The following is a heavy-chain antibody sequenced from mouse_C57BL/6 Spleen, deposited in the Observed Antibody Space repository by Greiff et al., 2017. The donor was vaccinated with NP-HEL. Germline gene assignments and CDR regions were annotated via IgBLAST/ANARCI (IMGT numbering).Heavy chain of an antibody. D-gene: IGHD1-1*01. CDR2: IDPNRGGT. J-gene: IGHJ1*03. Sequence: QVQLQQPGAELVKPGASVKLSCKASGYTFTSYWMHWVKQRPGRGLEWIGRIDPNRGGTKYNEKFKSKATLTVDKSSSTAYMQLSSLASEDSAVYYCAGGAYYGSSDWYFDVWGTGTTVTGAS. CDR3: AGGAYYGSSDWYFDV. CDR1: GYTFTSYW. V-gene: IGHV1-72*01.